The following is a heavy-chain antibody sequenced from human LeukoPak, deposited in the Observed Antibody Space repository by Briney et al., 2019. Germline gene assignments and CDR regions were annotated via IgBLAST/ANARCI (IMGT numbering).Heavy chain of an antibody. Sequence: ASVKVSCKASGYTFTGYYMHWVRQAPGQGLEWMGWISAYNGNTNYAQKLQGRVTMTTDTSTSTAYMELRSLRSDDTAVYYCARGPLLSPAVLRFLEWLFDYWGQGTLVTVSS. J-gene: IGHJ4*02. CDR1: GYTFTGYY. CDR3: ARGPLLSPAVLRFLEWLFDY. CDR2: ISAYNGNT. D-gene: IGHD3-3*01. V-gene: IGHV1-18*04.